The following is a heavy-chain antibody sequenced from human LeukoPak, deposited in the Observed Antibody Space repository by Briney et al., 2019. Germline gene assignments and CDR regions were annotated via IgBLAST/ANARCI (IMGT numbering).Heavy chain of an antibody. Sequence: GESLKISCKGSGYSFTTHWIGWVRQMPGKGLEWMGIIFPGDSETTYNPSFQGRVTISADKPINTAYLHWSTLKASDSAIYYCATSESQTRFDYWGQGTLVTVSS. CDR1: GYSFTTHW. V-gene: IGHV5-51*04. D-gene: IGHD1/OR15-1a*01. J-gene: IGHJ4*02. CDR2: IFPGDSET. CDR3: ATSESQTRFDY.